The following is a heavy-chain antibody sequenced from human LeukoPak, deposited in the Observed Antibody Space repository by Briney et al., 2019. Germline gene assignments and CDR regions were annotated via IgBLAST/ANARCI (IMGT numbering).Heavy chain of an antibody. CDR1: RDSISSYY. J-gene: IGHJ4*02. D-gene: IGHD6-13*01. Sequence: PSETLSLTCTVSRDSISSYYWSWIRQSPGKGLEWIGYIYHSGSTNYNPSLKSRVTISIDTSKNQFSLKLSSVTAADTAVYYGARDSGSGSWYDYWGQGTLVTVSS. CDR2: IYHSGST. CDR3: ARDSGSGSWYDY. V-gene: IGHV4-59*01.